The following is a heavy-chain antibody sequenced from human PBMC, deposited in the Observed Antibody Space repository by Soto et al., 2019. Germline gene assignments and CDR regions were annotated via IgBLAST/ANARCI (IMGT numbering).Heavy chain of an antibody. D-gene: IGHD3-22*01. Sequence: QVQLVQSGAEVKKPGSSVKVSCKASGGTFSSYAISWVRQAPGQGLEWMGGIIPIFGTANYAQKFQGRVTSTADESTSTAYMELSSLRSEDTAVYYCARAGGPCLYDSSGYYFDYWGQGTLVTVSS. CDR2: IIPIFGTA. J-gene: IGHJ4*02. CDR1: GGTFSSYA. V-gene: IGHV1-69*01. CDR3: ARAGGPCLYDSSGYYFDY.